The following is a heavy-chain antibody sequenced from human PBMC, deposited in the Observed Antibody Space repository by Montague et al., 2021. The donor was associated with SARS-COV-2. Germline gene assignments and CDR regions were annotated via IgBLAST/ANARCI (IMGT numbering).Heavy chain of an antibody. CDR3: VYSFKPRRSGSCYGSRCYHFDS. CDR2: IYWDDDR. J-gene: IGHJ4*02. V-gene: IGHV2-5*02. CDR1: GFSLSTSGVG. Sequence: PALVKPTQTLTLTCTFSGFSLSTSGVGVAWIRQPPGKALEWLAIIYWDDDRRYSPSLESGLTITKDTPKNQVVLTMTDMDPGDTATYYCVYSFKPRRSGSCYGSRCYHFDSWGQGALVTVSS. D-gene: IGHD3-22*01.